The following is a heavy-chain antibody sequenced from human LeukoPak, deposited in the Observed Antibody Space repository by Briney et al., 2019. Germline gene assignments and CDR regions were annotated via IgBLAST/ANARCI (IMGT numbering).Heavy chain of an antibody. CDR2: INHSGST. V-gene: IGHV4-34*01. Sequence: SETLSLTCSVSGGSISGYYWSWIRQPPGKGLEWIGEINHSGSTNYNPSLKSRVTISLDTSKNQFSLKLSSVTAADTAVYYCARRPYSSSWYGYYYMDVWGKGTTVTVSS. D-gene: IGHD6-13*01. J-gene: IGHJ6*03. CDR3: ARRPYSSSWYGYYYMDV. CDR1: GGSISGYY.